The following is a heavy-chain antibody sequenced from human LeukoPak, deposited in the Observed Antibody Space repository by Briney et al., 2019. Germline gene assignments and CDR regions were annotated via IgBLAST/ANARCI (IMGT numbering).Heavy chain of an antibody. CDR2: ISAYNGNT. D-gene: IGHD3-16*01. J-gene: IGHJ5*02. CDR3: ARDLGTPGEDWFDP. V-gene: IGHV1-18*01. CDR1: GYTFTSYG. Sequence: EASVKVSCKASGYTFTSYGISWVRQAPGQGLEWMGWISAYNGNTNYAQKLQGRVTMTTDTSTSTAYMELRSLRSDDTAVYYCARDLGTPGEDWFDPWGQGTLVTVSS.